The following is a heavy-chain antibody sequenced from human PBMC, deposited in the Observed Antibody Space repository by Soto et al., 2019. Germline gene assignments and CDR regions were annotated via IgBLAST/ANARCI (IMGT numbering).Heavy chain of an antibody. CDR3: AKDRGMFQWLRNRMDV. CDR1: GFTFSSYA. CDR2: ISGSGGST. D-gene: IGHD5-12*01. V-gene: IGHV3-23*01. Sequence: GGSLRLSCAASGFTFSSYAMSWVRQAPGKGLEWVSAISGSGGSTYYADSVKGRFTISRDNSKNTLYLQMNSLRAEDTAVYYCAKDRGMFQWLRNRMDVWGQGTTVTVSS. J-gene: IGHJ6*02.